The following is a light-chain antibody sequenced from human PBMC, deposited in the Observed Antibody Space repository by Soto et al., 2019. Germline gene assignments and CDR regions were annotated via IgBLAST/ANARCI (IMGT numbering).Light chain of an antibody. CDR1: GSNIGAGYD. J-gene: IGLJ1*01. Sequence: QSVVTQPPSVSGAPGQRVTISCTGSGSNIGAGYDVHWYQHRPGTAPKLLVFGDSHRPSGVPDRFSGSKSGTSASLAITGLQAEDEGDYYCQSYDSTLDARYVFGTGTKVT. CDR2: GDS. V-gene: IGLV1-40*01. CDR3: QSYDSTLDARYV.